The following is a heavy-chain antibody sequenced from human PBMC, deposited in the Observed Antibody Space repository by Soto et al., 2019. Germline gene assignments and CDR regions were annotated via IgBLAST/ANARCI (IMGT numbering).Heavy chain of an antibody. J-gene: IGHJ4*02. CDR3: ATDTPPGYYDSSGYYHTGDGLYY. D-gene: IGHD3-22*01. CDR2: FDPEDGET. V-gene: IGHV1-24*01. CDR1: GYTLTELS. Sequence: ASVKVSGKVSGYTLTELSMHWVRQAPGKGLEWMGGFDPEDGETIYAQKFQGRVTMTEDTSTDTAYMELSSLRSEDTAVYYCATDTPPGYYDSSGYYHTGDGLYYWGQGTLVTVSS.